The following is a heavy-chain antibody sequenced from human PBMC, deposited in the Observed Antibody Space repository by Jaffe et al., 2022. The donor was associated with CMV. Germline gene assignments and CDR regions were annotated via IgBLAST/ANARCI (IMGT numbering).Heavy chain of an antibody. D-gene: IGHD3-22*01. CDR3: ARSLPIYDTSGSYVY. J-gene: IGHJ4*02. CDR1: GFTFSSYT. CDR2: ITTSSNDI. Sequence: EVQLVESGGGLVRPGGSLKLSCAVSGFTFSSYTMNWVRQAPGKGLEWVSSITTSSNDINYADSVKGRFTISRDNAKNSLYLHMNNLRAEDTAVYYCARSLPIYDTSGSYVYWGQGSLVTVSS. V-gene: IGHV3-21*01.